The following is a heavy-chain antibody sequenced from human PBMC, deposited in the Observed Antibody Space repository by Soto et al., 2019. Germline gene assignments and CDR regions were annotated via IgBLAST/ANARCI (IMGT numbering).Heavy chain of an antibody. V-gene: IGHV3-30*04. CDR2: ISYDGSNT. CDR3: ARDSETNGYSCDYFDY. D-gene: IGHD4-4*01. CDR1: GFTFRTYA. Sequence: QVQLVESGGGVVQPGRSLKLSCAASGFTFRTYAMHWVRQAPGKGLEWVAVISYDGSNTYYADSVKGRFTISRDNSKNTLYLQMNSLRTEDSAVYYCARDSETNGYSCDYFDYWGQGTLVTVSS. J-gene: IGHJ4*02.